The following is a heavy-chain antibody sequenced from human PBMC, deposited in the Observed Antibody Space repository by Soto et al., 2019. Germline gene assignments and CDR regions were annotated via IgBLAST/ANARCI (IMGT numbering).Heavy chain of an antibody. CDR3: ARRLVVAGTLVWFDT. Sequence: GESLKISCKGSGYNFTNYWIGWVRQMPGKGLEWMGIIYPRDSDTRYSPSFQGQVTISADKSISTAYLQWSSLKASDTAIYYCARRLVVAGTLVWFDTWGQGTLVIVTS. D-gene: IGHD6-19*01. J-gene: IGHJ5*02. V-gene: IGHV5-51*01. CDR1: GYNFTNYW. CDR2: IYPRDSDT.